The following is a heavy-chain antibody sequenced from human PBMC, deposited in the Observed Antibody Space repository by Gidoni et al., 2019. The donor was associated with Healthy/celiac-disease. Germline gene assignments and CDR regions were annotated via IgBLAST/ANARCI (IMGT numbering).Heavy chain of an antibody. CDR2: IYYSGST. CDR3: ARNLRAAAAVDDAFDI. J-gene: IGHJ3*02. V-gene: IGHV4-31*03. Sequence: QVQLQESGPGLVKPSQTLSLTCTVSGGSISSGGYYWSWIRQHPGKGLEWIGYIYYSGSTYYNPTLKSRVTISVDTSKNQFSLKLSSVTAADTAVYYCARNLRAAAAVDDAFDIWGQGTMVTVSS. CDR1: GGSISSGGYY. D-gene: IGHD6-13*01.